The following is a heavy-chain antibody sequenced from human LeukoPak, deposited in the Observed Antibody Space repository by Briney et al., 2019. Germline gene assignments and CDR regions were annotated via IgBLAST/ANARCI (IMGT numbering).Heavy chain of an antibody. Sequence: GGSLRLSCAASGFTFSSYEMNWVRQAPGTGLEWVSYISSSGSTIYYADSVKGRFTISRDNSKNTLYLQMNSLRAEDTAVYYCAKDLSSSWFSDYWGQGTLVTVSS. CDR1: GFTFSSYE. D-gene: IGHD6-13*01. CDR2: ISSSGSTI. CDR3: AKDLSSSWFSDY. J-gene: IGHJ4*02. V-gene: IGHV3-48*03.